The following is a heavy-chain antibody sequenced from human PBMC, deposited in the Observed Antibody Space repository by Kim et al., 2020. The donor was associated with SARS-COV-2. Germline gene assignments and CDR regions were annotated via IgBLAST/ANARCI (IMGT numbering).Heavy chain of an antibody. CDR3: TKDITPGGADV. Sequence: GDAASVNGRFTISRDIASNSVYLQMDSLRPDDTAFYYCTKDITPGGADVWGQGTTVTVSS. D-gene: IGHD2-15*01. V-gene: IGHV3-9*01. J-gene: IGHJ6*02.